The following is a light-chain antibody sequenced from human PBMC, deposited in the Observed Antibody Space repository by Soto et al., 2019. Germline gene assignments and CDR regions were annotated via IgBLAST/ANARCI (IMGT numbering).Light chain of an antibody. CDR1: QSVSSS. Sequence: EIVMTQSPATLSVSPGDRATLSCRASQSVSSSLAWYQQIPGQAPRLLIYDASTRSTGIPARFGGSGSGTEFTLTISSLQSEDFAVYYWQQYNNWPPLTFGGGTKVELK. CDR2: DAS. J-gene: IGKJ4*01. V-gene: IGKV3-15*01. CDR3: QQYNNWPPLT.